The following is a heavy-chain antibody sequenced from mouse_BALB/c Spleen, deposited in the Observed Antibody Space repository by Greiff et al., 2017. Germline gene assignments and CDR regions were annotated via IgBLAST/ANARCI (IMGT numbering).Heavy chain of an antibody. Sequence: EVQLQESGAELVKPGASVKLSCTASGFNIKDTYMHWVKQRPEQGLEWIGRIDPANGNTKYDPKFQGKATITADTSSNTAYLQLSSLTSEDTAVYYCARGGGYEGFAYWGQGTLVTVSA. CDR2: IDPANGNT. V-gene: IGHV14-3*02. J-gene: IGHJ3*01. CDR1: GFNIKDTY. D-gene: IGHD2-2*01. CDR3: ARGGGYEGFAY.